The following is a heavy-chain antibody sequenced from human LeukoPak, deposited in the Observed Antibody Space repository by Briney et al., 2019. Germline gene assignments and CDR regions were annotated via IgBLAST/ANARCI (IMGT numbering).Heavy chain of an antibody. V-gene: IGHV4-38-2*02. CDR1: GYSISSGNY. J-gene: IGHJ4*02. CDR3: ARLYYYDSSGYYFPYYYFDY. Sequence: SETLSLTCTVPGYSISSGNYWGWIRQPQGKGRKGIGSIYDSGSTYYNPSLKSRVTISVDTSKNQFSRKLSSVTAADTAVYYCARLYYYDSSGYYFPYYYFDYWGQGTLVTVSS. CDR2: IYDSGST. D-gene: IGHD3-22*01.